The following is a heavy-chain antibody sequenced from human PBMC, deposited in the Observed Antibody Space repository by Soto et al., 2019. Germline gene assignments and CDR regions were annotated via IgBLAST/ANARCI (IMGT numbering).Heavy chain of an antibody. D-gene: IGHD3-22*01. Sequence: PGGSLRLSCAASGFTFSSYAMSWVRQAPGKGLEWVSAISGSGGSTYYADSVKGRFTISRDNSKNTLYLQMNSLRAEDTAVYYCTTDSYSTMIVVRFDEWGHGTLVTVSS. CDR1: GFTFSSYA. V-gene: IGHV3-23*01. CDR3: TTDSYSTMIVVRFDE. CDR2: ISGSGGST. J-gene: IGHJ4*01.